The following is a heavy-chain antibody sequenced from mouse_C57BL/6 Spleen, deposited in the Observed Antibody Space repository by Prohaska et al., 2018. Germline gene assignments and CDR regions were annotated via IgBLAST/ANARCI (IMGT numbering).Heavy chain of an antibody. CDR3: AREELWSHYFDY. CDR2: IYPGSGNT. D-gene: IGHD1-1*02. V-gene: IGHV1-76*01. J-gene: IGHJ2*01. Sequence: INWVKQRPGQGLEWIARIYPGSGNTYYNEKFKGKATLTAEKSSSTAYMQLSSLTSEDSAVYFCAREELWSHYFDYWGQGTTLTVSS.